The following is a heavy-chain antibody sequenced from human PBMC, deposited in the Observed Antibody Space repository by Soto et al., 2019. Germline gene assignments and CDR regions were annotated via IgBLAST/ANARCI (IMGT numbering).Heavy chain of an antibody. V-gene: IGHV1-69*06. CDR1: GGTFSSYA. CDR2: IVPLFRTT. Sequence: ASVRVSCKTSGGTFSSYAISWVRQAPGQGLEWMGGIVPLFRTTNYAQKFQGRVTITADTSTYTVYMELSGLRSGDTAVYYCARYRTSDDLGQGTLCKVSS. D-gene: IGHD1-1*01. J-gene: IGHJ4*02. CDR3: ARYRTSDD.